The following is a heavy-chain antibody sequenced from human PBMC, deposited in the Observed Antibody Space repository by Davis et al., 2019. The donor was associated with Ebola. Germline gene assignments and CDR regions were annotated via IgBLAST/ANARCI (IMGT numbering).Heavy chain of an antibody. CDR1: GFIFSGYS. V-gene: IGHV3-23*01. Sequence: GESLKISCAASGFIFSGYSMSWVRQAPGKGLEWVSTYGTSADTYYADSVKGRFTISRDNSKNTLYLQMNGLRVEDTAIYYCAKDNRNIWSEVWGQGTMVTVSS. CDR3: AKDNRNIWSEV. D-gene: IGHD2/OR15-2a*01. J-gene: IGHJ3*01. CDR2: GTSADT.